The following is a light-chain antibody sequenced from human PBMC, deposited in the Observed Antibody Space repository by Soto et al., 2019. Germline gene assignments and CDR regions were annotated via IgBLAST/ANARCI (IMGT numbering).Light chain of an antibody. CDR1: SSNIGSNT. V-gene: IGLV1-44*01. Sequence: QSVLTQPPSASGTPGQRVTISCSGSSSNIGSNTVNWYQQLPGTAPKLLIYSNNQRPSGVPDRFSGSTSGTSASLATSGLQSEDEADYYCAAWDDSLNGPVFGGGTKLTVL. J-gene: IGLJ2*01. CDR2: SNN. CDR3: AAWDDSLNGPV.